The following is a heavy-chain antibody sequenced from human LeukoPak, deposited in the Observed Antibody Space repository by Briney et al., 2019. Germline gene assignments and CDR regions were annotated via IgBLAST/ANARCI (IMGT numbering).Heavy chain of an antibody. Sequence: SETLSLTCTVSGGSISPYYWSWIRQPPGKGLEWIGYIYYSGSTNYNPSLKSRVTISVDTSKNQFSLRLSSVTAADTAVYYCARQGRYMAAAGTPNFDYWGQGTLVTVPS. CDR2: IYYSGST. CDR3: ARQGRYMAAAGTPNFDY. J-gene: IGHJ4*02. V-gene: IGHV4-59*08. CDR1: GGSISPYY. D-gene: IGHD6-13*01.